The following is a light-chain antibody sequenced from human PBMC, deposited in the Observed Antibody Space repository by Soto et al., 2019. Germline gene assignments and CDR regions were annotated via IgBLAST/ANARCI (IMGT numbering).Light chain of an antibody. CDR2: SDN. CDR3: CSYAGSYTHV. CDR1: SSNLGSNS. Sequence: QSVLTQPPSASGTPGQRVTISCSGSSSNLGSNSVNWYQQVPGTAPKLLISSDNQRPSGVPDRFSGSQSGTSASLAIYGLQAEDEADYHCCSYAGSYTHVFGTGTKVTVL. J-gene: IGLJ1*01. V-gene: IGLV1-44*01.